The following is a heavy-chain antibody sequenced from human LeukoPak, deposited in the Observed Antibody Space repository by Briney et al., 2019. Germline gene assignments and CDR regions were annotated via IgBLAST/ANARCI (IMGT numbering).Heavy chain of an antibody. CDR2: IYSGGST. CDR3: ARESYYYGSGSGMDV. D-gene: IGHD3-10*01. Sequence: TGGSLRLSCAASGFTYSSYSMNWVRQAPGKGLEWVSVIYSGGSTYYADSVKGRFTISRDNSKNTLYLQMNSLRAEDTAVYYCARESYYYGSGSGMDVWGQGTTVTVSS. V-gene: IGHV3-66*01. J-gene: IGHJ6*02. CDR1: GFTYSSYS.